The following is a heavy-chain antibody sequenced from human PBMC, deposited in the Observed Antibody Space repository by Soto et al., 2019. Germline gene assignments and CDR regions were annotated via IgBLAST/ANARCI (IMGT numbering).Heavy chain of an antibody. CDR2: IIPIFGTA. Sequence: ASVKVSCKASGGTFSRYAISWVRQAPGQGPEWMGGIIPIFGTANYAQKFQGRVTITADESTSTAYMELSSLRSEDTAVYYCAREGIFGVVIISYAFDIWGQGTMVTVSS. J-gene: IGHJ3*02. CDR3: AREGIFGVVIISYAFDI. CDR1: GGTFSRYA. D-gene: IGHD3-3*02. V-gene: IGHV1-69*13.